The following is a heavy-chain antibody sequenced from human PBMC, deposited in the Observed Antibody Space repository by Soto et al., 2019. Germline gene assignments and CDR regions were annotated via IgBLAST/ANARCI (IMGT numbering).Heavy chain of an antibody. V-gene: IGHV1-3*01. Sequence: QVQLVQSGAEVKKPGASVKVSCKASGYTFTSYAMHWVRQAPGQRLEWMGWLNAGNGNTKYSQKFQGRVTITRDKSVRTAYMELSSLRSEDTAVYYCARGQWRINGPLDYWGQGTLVTVSS. CDR1: GYTFTSYA. CDR2: LNAGNGNT. D-gene: IGHD6-19*01. CDR3: ARGQWRINGPLDY. J-gene: IGHJ4*02.